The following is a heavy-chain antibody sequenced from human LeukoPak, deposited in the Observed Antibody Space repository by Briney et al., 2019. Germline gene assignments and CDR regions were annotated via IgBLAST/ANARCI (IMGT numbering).Heavy chain of an antibody. V-gene: IGHV4-30-4*08. CDR3: PRGVPAAGTEDY. Sequence: SQTLSLTCTVSGGSISSGDYYWSWIRQPPGKGLEWIGYIYYSGSTYYNPSLKSRVTISVDTSKNQFSLKLSSVTAADTAVYYCPRGVPAAGTEDYWGQGTLVTVSS. J-gene: IGHJ4*02. CDR1: GGSISSGDYY. D-gene: IGHD6-13*01. CDR2: IYYSGST.